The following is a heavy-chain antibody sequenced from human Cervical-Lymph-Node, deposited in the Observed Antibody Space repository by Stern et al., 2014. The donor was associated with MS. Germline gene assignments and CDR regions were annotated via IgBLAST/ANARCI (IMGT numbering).Heavy chain of an antibody. Sequence: QLQLQESGPGLVKPSQTLSLTCTVSGGSISRDNYHWTWIRQAAGKGLQWVGRLSDSGNTNYNPSLKMRVTISVDRSTNQSPLKVSSVTAADTAVYYCASWGTARPRFDYWGQGALVTVSS. CDR2: LSDSGNT. D-gene: IGHD6-6*01. J-gene: IGHJ4*02. CDR3: ASWGTARPRFDY. CDR1: GGSISRDNYH. V-gene: IGHV4-61*02.